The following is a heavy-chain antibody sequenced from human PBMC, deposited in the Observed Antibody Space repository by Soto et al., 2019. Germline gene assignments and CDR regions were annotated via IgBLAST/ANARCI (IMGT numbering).Heavy chain of an antibody. D-gene: IGHD3-22*01. CDR1: GFTFSNYA. V-gene: IGHV3-23*01. J-gene: IGHJ4*02. CDR2: ISGSGASP. Sequence: EVELLESGGGLVQPGGSLRLSCAASGFTFSNYALSWVRQAPGKGLECVSAISGSGASPYYADSVKGRFTISRDNSKNTVSLQMRSLRADDTAIYYCAKDLDYYDSSGPIDYWGQGTLVTVSS. CDR3: AKDLDYYDSSGPIDY.